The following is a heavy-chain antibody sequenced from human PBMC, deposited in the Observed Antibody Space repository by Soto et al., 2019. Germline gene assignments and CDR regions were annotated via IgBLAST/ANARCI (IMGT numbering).Heavy chain of an antibody. V-gene: IGHV4-59*13. CDR2: AYYSGTT. Sequence: SETLSLTCAVSGASFSCTYWSWIRQPPGKGLEWIGYAYYSGTTVYNPSLKSRVSISVDTSKKHVSLRLNSVTAADTAVYYCAVWSALTQYYFDSWGHGTLVTVSS. CDR1: GASFSCTY. J-gene: IGHJ4*01. D-gene: IGHD3-3*01. CDR3: AVWSALTQYYFDS.